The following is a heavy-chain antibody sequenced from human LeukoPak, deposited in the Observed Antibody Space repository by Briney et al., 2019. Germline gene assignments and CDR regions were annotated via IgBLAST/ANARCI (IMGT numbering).Heavy chain of an antibody. Sequence: SETLSLTCTVSGGSISRHYWSWIRQPPEKGLEWIGYIYYSGSTNYNPSLKSRVTISVDTSKNQFSLKLSSVTAADTAVYYCARSIAAAGNWFDPWGQGTLVTVSS. D-gene: IGHD6-13*01. CDR2: IYYSGST. CDR1: GGSISRHY. J-gene: IGHJ5*02. CDR3: ARSIAAAGNWFDP. V-gene: IGHV4-59*11.